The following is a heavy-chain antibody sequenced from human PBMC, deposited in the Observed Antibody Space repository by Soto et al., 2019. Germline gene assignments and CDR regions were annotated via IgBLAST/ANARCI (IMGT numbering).Heavy chain of an antibody. D-gene: IGHD6-13*01. CDR3: ARGLTSSWYGY. V-gene: IGHV3-7*03. J-gene: IGHJ4*02. CDR2: IKQDGSEK. Sequence: GGSLRLSCAASGFTFSNYWMTWVRQAPGKEPECVDKIKQDGSEKYYVDCVTGRFTISRNNARNSLYLQMNSLRGDDTAVYYCARGLTSSWYGYWGQGILVTV. CDR1: GFTFSNYW.